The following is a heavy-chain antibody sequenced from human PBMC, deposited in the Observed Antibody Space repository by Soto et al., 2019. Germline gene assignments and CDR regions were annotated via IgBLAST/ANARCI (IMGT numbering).Heavy chain of an antibody. V-gene: IGHV4-31*03. Sequence: SETLSLTCPVSGGSISSGGYYWSWIRQHPGKGLEWIGYIYYIGSTYYNPSLKSRVSISVDTSKNQFSLKLSSVTAADTAVYYCARFYMVRGVMGAFDIWGQGTMVTVSS. CDR3: ARFYMVRGVMGAFDI. J-gene: IGHJ3*02. D-gene: IGHD3-10*01. CDR1: GGSISSGGYY. CDR2: IYYIGST.